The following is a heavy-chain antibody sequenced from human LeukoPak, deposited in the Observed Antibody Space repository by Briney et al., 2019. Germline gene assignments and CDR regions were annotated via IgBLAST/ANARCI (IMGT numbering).Heavy chain of an antibody. V-gene: IGHV1-2*04. Sequence: ASVKVSCKASGYAFTAYYLHWVRQAPGQGLERMGWISPNSGGTNYAQKFQGWVTMTRDTSITTAYMELSRLRPDDKAVYYCATFDGSSAFDYWGQGTLVTVSS. D-gene: IGHD6-6*01. CDR1: GYAFTAYY. J-gene: IGHJ4*02. CDR3: ATFDGSSAFDY. CDR2: ISPNSGGT.